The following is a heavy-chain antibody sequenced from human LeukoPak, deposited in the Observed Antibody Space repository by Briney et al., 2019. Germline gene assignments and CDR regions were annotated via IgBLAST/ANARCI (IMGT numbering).Heavy chain of an antibody. V-gene: IGHV3-11*01. J-gene: IGHJ4*02. Sequence: GGSLRLSCAASGFTFSDYYMSWIRQAPGKGLEWVSYISSSGGSIYYADSVKGRFTISRDNAKNSLYLQMNTLRADDTAVYYCARVRSGWFSFDYWGQGTLVTVSS. CDR2: ISSSGGSI. CDR1: GFTFSDYY. CDR3: ARVRSGWFSFDY. D-gene: IGHD6-19*01.